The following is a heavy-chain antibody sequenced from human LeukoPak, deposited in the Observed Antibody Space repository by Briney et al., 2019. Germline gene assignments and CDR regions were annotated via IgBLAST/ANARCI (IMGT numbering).Heavy chain of an antibody. CDR3: AKDPSSGWFPNWFDP. CDR1: GFTFSSYG. Sequence: PGGSLRLSCAASGFTFSSYGMHWVRQAPGKGLEWVAFIRYDGSNKYYADSVKGRFTISRDNSKNTLYLQMNSLRAEDTAVYYCAKDPSSGWFPNWFDPWGQGTLVTVSS. J-gene: IGHJ5*02. CDR2: IRYDGSNK. D-gene: IGHD6-19*01. V-gene: IGHV3-30*02.